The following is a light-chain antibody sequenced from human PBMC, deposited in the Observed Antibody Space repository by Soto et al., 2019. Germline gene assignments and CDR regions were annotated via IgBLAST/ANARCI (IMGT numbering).Light chain of an antibody. Sequence: EIVMTQSPATLSVSPGERAPLSCRASQSFRGLLAWYQQKPGQAPRPLIYDAYNRATGIPPRFSGSGSGTDFTLTISSLEPEDSAVYYCQQRHMWPITFGQGTRLEIK. V-gene: IGKV3-11*01. CDR1: QSFRGL. J-gene: IGKJ5*01. CDR2: DAY. CDR3: QQRHMWPIT.